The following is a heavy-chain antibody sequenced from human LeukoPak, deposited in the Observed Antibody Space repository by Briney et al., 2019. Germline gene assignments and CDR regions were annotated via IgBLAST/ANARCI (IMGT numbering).Heavy chain of an antibody. D-gene: IGHD2/OR15-2a*01. J-gene: IGHJ3*02. CDR3: ARFSRNAFDM. CDR2: IYGGGST. CDR1: VFTVSSNY. Sequence: GGSLRHSCAASVFTVSSNYMSWVRQAPGKGLEWISVIYGGGSTYYADSVKGRFTIFRDNSKNTLYLQMNSLRAEDTAVYYCARFSRNAFDMWGQGTMVTVS. V-gene: IGHV3-53*01.